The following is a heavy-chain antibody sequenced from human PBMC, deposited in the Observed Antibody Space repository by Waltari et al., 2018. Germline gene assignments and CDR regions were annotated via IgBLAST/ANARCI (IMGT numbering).Heavy chain of an antibody. D-gene: IGHD6-19*01. V-gene: IGHV3-66*02. Sequence: EVRLVEFGGGLVQPGGSLSLSLEGPGSSVINQYMGWVRQAPGQGLEWVSALYNTGRTTYAKSVRGRFAVSRDNSKSTLYLQMNALRVEDTAVYYCASVSGKVSDALDLWGQGTMVTVSS. J-gene: IGHJ3*01. CDR1: GSSVINQY. CDR2: LYNTGRT. CDR3: ASVSGKVSDALDL.